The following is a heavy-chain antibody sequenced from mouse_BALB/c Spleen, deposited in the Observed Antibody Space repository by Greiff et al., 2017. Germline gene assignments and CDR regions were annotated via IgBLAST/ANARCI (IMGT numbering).Heavy chain of an antibody. CDR3: ARHTTATHFDY. J-gene: IGHJ2*01. CDR1: GFTFSSYA. Sequence: EVNVVESGGGLVKPGGSLKLSCAASGFTFSSYAMSWVRQTPEKRLEWVATISSGGSYTYYPDSVKGRFTISRDNAKNTLYLQMSSLRSEDTAMYYCARHTTATHFDYWGQGTTLTVSS. D-gene: IGHD1-2*01. V-gene: IGHV5-9-3*01. CDR2: ISSGGSYT.